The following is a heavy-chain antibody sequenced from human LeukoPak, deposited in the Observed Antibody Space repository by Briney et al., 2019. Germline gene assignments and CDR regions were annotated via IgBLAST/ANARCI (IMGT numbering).Heavy chain of an antibody. CDR3: ARDLGCGGDCYAFDI. V-gene: IGHV1-69*05. CDR1: GGTFSSYA. J-gene: IGHJ3*02. D-gene: IGHD2-21*02. CDR2: IIPIFGTA. Sequence: GASVKVSCKASGGTFSSYAISWVRQAPGQGLEWMGGIIPIFGTANYAQKFQGRVTITTDESTSTAYMELSSLRSEDTAVYYCARDLGCGGDCYAFDIWGQGTMVTVSS.